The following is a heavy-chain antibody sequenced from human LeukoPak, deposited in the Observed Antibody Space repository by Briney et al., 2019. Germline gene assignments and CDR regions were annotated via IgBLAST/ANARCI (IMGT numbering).Heavy chain of an antibody. Sequence: ASVKVSCKASGYTFTGYYMHWVRQAPGQGLEWMGWINPNSGGTNYAQKFQGRVTMTRDTSISTAYVELSRLRSDDAAVYYCARGDTVVVPAAILDYWGQGTLVTVSS. CDR1: GYTFTGYY. J-gene: IGHJ4*02. CDR2: INPNSGGT. V-gene: IGHV1-2*02. CDR3: ARGDTVVVPAAILDY. D-gene: IGHD2-2*01.